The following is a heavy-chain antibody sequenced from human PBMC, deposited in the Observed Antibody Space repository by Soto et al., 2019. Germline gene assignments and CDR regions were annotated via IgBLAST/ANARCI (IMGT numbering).Heavy chain of an antibody. CDR2: IYPSDSNT. CDR3: ARQPSGYYGMDV. V-gene: IGHV5-51*01. J-gene: IGHJ6*02. D-gene: IGHD6-19*01. Sequence: LGESLKISCKGSGYSFTNYRIGWVRQMPGKGLEWMGIIYPSDSNTRYNPSFQGQVTISADKSITTAYLQWSSLKASDTAMYYCARQPSGYYGMDVWGQGTTVTVSS. CDR1: GYSFTNYR.